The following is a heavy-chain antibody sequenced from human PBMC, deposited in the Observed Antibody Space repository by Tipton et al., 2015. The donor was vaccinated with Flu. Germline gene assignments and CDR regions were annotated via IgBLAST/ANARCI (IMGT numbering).Heavy chain of an antibody. V-gene: IGHV4-39*07. CDR2: IYYSGST. D-gene: IGHD4-17*01. CDR3: ARDLYRWGSFTVTLTWFDP. J-gene: IGHJ5*02. Sequence: TLSLTCTVSGGSISSSSYYWGWIRQPPGKGLEWIGSIYYSGSTYYNPSLKSRVTISVDTSKNQFSLKLSSVTAADTAVYYCARDLYRWGSFTVTLTWFDPWGQGTLVTVSS. CDR1: GGSISSSSYY.